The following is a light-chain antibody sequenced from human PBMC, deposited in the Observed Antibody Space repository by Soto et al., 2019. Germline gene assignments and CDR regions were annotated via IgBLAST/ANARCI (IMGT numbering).Light chain of an antibody. CDR2: KAS. CDR3: QQHTT. J-gene: IGKJ1*01. V-gene: IGKV1-5*03. CDR1: QGISSW. Sequence: DIQMTQSPSALSASVGDRVTSTCRGSQGISSWLAWYQQKPGKAPRLLIYKASSLASGVPSRFSGSGSGTEFTLTISSLQPEDVATYHCQQHTTFGQGTKVEI.